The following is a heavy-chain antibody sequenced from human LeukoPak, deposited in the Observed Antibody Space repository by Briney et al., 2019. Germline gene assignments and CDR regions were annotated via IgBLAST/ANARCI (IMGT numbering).Heavy chain of an antibody. J-gene: IGHJ6*04. CDR3: AELGITMIGGV. D-gene: IGHD3-10*02. CDR1: GFTFSSYE. V-gene: IGHV3-48*03. CDR2: ISSSGSTI. Sequence: GSLSLSCVASGFTFSSYEMNWVRPAPGKGLEWVSYISSSGSTIYYADSVKGRFTISRDNAKNSLYLQMNSLRAEDTAVYYCAELGITMIGGVWGKGTTVTISS.